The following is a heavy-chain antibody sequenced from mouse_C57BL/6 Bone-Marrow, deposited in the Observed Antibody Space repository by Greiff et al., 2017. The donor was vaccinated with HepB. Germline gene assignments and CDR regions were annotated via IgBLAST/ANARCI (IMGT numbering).Heavy chain of an antibody. V-gene: IGHV1-81*01. J-gene: IGHJ2*01. CDR2: IYPRNGNT. D-gene: IGHD1-1*01. Sequence: VQLQESGAELARPGASVKLSCKASGYTFTSYGISWVKQRPGQGLEWIGEIYPRNGNTYYNEKFKGKATLTADKSSSTAYMKLRSLTSEDSAVYFCASSLYYYGGSFDYWGQGTTLTVSS. CDR1: GYTFTSYG. CDR3: ASSLYYYGGSFDY.